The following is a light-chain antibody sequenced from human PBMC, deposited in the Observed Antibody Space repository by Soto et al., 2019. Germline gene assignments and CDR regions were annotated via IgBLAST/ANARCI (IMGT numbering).Light chain of an antibody. Sequence: EIGLSQSPPTLSLSPGERATLSCRASQSVSSSYLAWYQQKPGRAPRLLIYGTSNRATGIQDRFSGSGSGTDFSLTISSLEPGDLAVYYCQQYGSSPRTFGQGTKV. CDR3: QQYGSSPRT. CDR2: GTS. CDR1: QSVSSSY. J-gene: IGKJ1*01. V-gene: IGKV3-20*01.